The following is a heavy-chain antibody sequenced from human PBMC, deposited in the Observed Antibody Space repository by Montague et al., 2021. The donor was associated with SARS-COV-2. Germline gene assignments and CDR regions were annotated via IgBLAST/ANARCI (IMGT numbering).Heavy chain of an antibody. V-gene: IGHV3-7*03. CDR2: IKPDGGEK. CDR1: GFTFSSYW. Sequence: SLRLSCAASGFTFSSYWMSWVRQTPGKGLEWVANIKPDGGEKHYVDSVKGRFTISRDNAKNSLNLQMDSLRAEDTALYYCARDSRIVGATGGMDVWGQGTTVIV. CDR3: ARDSRIVGATGGMDV. J-gene: IGHJ6*02. D-gene: IGHD1-26*01.